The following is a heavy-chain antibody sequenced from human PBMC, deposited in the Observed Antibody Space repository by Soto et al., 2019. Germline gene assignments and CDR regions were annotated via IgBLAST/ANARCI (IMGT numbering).Heavy chain of an antibody. J-gene: IGHJ3*02. CDR1: GFTFDDYT. Sequence: GGSLRLSCAASGFTFDDYTMHWVRQAPGKGLEWVSLISWDGGSTYYADSVKGRFTISRDNSKNSLYLQMNSLRTEDTALYYYARAQLKDAFEIWGQGTMVTVSS. V-gene: IGHV3-43*01. D-gene: IGHD2-2*01. CDR2: ISWDGGST. CDR3: ARAQLKDAFEI.